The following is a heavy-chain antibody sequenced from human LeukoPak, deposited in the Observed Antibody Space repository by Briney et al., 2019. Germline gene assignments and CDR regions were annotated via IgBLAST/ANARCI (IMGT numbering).Heavy chain of an antibody. D-gene: IGHD3-3*01. V-gene: IGHV3-53*01. CDR3: ARVQQHDFWSGYADY. Sequence: GGSLRLSCVASGFTVSNNYMSWVRQAPGKGLEWVSVIYSGGSTYYADSVKGRFTISRDNSKNTLYLQMNSLRAEDTAVYYCARVQQHDFWSGYADYWGQGTLVTVS. J-gene: IGHJ4*02. CDR2: IYSGGST. CDR1: GFTVSNNY.